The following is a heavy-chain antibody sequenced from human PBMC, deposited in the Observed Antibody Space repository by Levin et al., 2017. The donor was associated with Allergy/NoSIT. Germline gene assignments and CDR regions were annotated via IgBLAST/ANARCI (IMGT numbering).Heavy chain of an antibody. CDR1: GFTFSNYA. Sequence: GGSLRLSCAASGFTFSNYAVHWVRQAPGKGLEWVAVTSADGSNKYYADSVKGRFTISRDNSMNTPYLQMSSLRGEDTAVYYCVRGDSHGRPYYLLDYWGQGSLVTVSS. D-gene: IGHD5-18*01. V-gene: IGHV3-30-3*01. CDR2: TSADGSNK. CDR3: VRGDSHGRPYYLLDY. J-gene: IGHJ4*02.